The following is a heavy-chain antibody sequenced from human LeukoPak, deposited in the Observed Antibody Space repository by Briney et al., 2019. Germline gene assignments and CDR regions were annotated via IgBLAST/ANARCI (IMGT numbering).Heavy chain of an antibody. Sequence: ASETLSLTCTVSGGSISSYYWSWIRQPPGKGLEWIGYIYYSGSTNYNPSLKSRVTISVDTSKNQFSLKLSSVTAAGTAVYYCATETTRNAFDIWGQGTMVTVSS. CDR3: ATETTRNAFDI. V-gene: IGHV4-59*01. CDR1: GGSISSYY. D-gene: IGHD4-17*01. J-gene: IGHJ3*02. CDR2: IYYSGST.